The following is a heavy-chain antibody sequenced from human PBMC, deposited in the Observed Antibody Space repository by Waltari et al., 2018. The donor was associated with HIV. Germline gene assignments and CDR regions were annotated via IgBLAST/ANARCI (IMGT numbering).Heavy chain of an antibody. V-gene: IGHV3-30-3*01. J-gene: IGHJ6*02. Sequence: VQLVESGGGLVKPGGSLRLSCATSGFTFSTAWMGWVRPAPGKGLELVAVISDERSNKYSAYSVKGRFTISRDNSKNTLYLQMNSLRAEDTAMYYCARDTHYGMDVWGQGTTVTVSS. CDR3: ARDTHYGMDV. CDR2: ISDERSNK. CDR1: GFTFSTAW.